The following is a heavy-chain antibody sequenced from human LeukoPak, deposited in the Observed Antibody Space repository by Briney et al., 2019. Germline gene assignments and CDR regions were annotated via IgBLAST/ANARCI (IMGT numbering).Heavy chain of an antibody. Sequence: ASVKVSCKTSGYTFTGYYMHWVRQAPGQGLEWMGWINPNSGGTNYAQNFQGRVTMTRDTSISTAYMELSRLRSDDTAVYYCARTTRVGATLYYYYMDVWGKGTTVTVSS. CDR2: INPNSGGT. V-gene: IGHV1-2*02. CDR1: GYTFTGYY. J-gene: IGHJ6*03. D-gene: IGHD1-26*01. CDR3: ARTTRVGATLYYYYMDV.